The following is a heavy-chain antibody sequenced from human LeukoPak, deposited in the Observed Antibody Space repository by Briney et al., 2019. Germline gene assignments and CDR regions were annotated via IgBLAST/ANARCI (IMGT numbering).Heavy chain of an antibody. CDR1: GFTFSSYW. CDR2: IDGDGRIA. J-gene: IGHJ5*02. CDR3: ARDSPRTGP. Sequence: GGSLRLSCAASGFTFSSYWMHWARQVPGQGLVWVSHIDGDGRIAHYGDSVKGRFTISRDNAKNTVYLQMDSLRAEDTAVYYCARDSPRTGPWGQGILVIVSS. D-gene: IGHD1-1*01. V-gene: IGHV3-74*01.